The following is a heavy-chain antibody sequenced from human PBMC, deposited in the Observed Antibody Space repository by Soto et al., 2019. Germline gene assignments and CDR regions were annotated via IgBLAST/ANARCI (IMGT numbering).Heavy chain of an antibody. J-gene: IGHJ5*02. V-gene: IGHV1-2*02. CDR3: ARYRYCSGGSCDYYWFDP. D-gene: IGHD2-15*01. CDR2: INPNSGGT. Sequence: ASVKVSCKASGYTFTGYYMHWVRQAPGQGLEWMGWINPNSGGTNYAHKFQGRVTMTRDTSISTAYMELSRLRSDDTAVYYCARYRYCSGGSCDYYWFDPWVQGTLVTVSS. CDR1: GYTFTGYY.